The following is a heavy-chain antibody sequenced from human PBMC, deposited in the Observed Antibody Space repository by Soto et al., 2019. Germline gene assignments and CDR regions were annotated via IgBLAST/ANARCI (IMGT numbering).Heavy chain of an antibody. CDR1: GFTFSGCA. CDR2: ISYDGSNK. V-gene: IGHV3-30-3*01. D-gene: IGHD3-3*01. J-gene: IGHJ4*02. Sequence: QVQLVESGGGVVQPGRSLRLSCAASGFTFSGCAMHWVRQAPGKGLEWVAGISYDGSNKYYADSVKGRFTISRDNSKNTLYLQMNSLRAEYTAVYYGARDKRDLRVLEWSYYFDYWGQGTLVTVSS. CDR3: ARDKRDLRVLEWSYYFDY.